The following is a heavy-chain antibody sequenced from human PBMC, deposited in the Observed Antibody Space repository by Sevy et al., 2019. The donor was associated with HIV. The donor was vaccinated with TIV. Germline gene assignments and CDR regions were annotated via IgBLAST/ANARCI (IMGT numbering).Heavy chain of an antibody. Sequence: GGSLRLSCAASGFTFSTYGMHWVRQAPGKGLEWVAVIWFDGSNTYYADSVKGRFTISRDIAKNTLHLQMNSLRVEDTAVYYCARDLEFYDYGDYGPAFTPDYWGQGTLVTVSS. CDR3: ARDLEFYDYGDYGPAFTPDY. CDR2: IWFDGSNT. D-gene: IGHD4-17*01. V-gene: IGHV3-33*01. J-gene: IGHJ4*02. CDR1: GFTFSTYG.